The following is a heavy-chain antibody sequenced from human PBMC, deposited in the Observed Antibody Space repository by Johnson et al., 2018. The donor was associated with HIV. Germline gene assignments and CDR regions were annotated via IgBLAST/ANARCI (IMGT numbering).Heavy chain of an antibody. J-gene: IGHJ3*02. V-gene: IGHV3-30*04. CDR3: ARGRGGGSYHDAFDI. D-gene: IGHD1-26*01. CDR2: ISYDGSNK. Sequence: VQLVESGGGVVQPGRSLRLSCAASGFTFSSYAMHWVRQAPGKGLEWVAVISYDGSNKYYADSEKGRFTISRDNSKNTLYLQMNSLRAEDTAVYYCARGRGGGSYHDAFDIWGQGTMVTVSS. CDR1: GFTFSSYA.